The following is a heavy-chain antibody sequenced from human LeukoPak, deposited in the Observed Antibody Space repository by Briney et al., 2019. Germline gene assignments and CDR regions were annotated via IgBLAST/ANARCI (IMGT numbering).Heavy chain of an antibody. CDR1: GGSISTGGYF. J-gene: IGHJ4*02. CDR2: IYYSGST. D-gene: IGHD5-24*01. V-gene: IGHV4-31*03. CDR3: ARINGYTNYLDY. Sequence: PSETLSLTCTVSGGSISTGGYFWSWIRQHPGKGLEWIGSIYYSGSTYYKPSLKSRVTISVDTSKNQFSLKVSSVTAADTAVYYCARINGYTNYLDYWGQGTLVTVSS.